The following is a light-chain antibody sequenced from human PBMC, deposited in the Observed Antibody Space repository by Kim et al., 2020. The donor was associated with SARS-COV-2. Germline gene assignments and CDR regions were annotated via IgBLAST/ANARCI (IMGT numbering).Light chain of an antibody. J-gene: IGKJ4*01. CDR1: QGVSSY. V-gene: IGKV1-9*01. CDR2: PAS. CDR3: QQSNS. Sequence: SSLSASVGDRVSITCRASQGVSSYLAWYQQKPGKAPKLLIYPASTLQSGVPSRFSGSGSGTDFTLTISSLQPEDFATYYCQQSNSFGGGTKVEIK.